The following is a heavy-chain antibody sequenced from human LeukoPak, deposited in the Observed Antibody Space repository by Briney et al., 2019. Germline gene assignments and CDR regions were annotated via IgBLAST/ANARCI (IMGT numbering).Heavy chain of an antibody. CDR3: ARDKDCGGDCYWSNWYFDL. CDR2: IYTSGST. Sequence: SETLSLTCTVSGGSISSYYWSWIRQPAGKGLEWIGRIYTSGSTNYNPSLKSRVTMSVDTSKNQFSLKLSSVTAADTAVYYCARDKDCGGDCYWSNWYFDLWGRGTLVTVSS. V-gene: IGHV4-4*07. J-gene: IGHJ2*01. D-gene: IGHD2-21*01. CDR1: GGSISSYY.